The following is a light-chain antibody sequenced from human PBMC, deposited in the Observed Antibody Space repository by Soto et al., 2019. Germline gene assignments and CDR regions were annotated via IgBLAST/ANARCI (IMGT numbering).Light chain of an antibody. Sequence: QSALTQPASVSGSPGQSISISCTGTSSDVGSYNLVSWYQQHPGKAPKLMIYEGSKRPSGVSNGFSGSKSGKTVSLTISGLQAEDEADYYCCSYAGSSSGVFGGGTNLTVL. CDR1: SSDVGSYNL. CDR2: EGS. CDR3: CSYAGSSSGV. V-gene: IGLV2-23*01. J-gene: IGLJ2*01.